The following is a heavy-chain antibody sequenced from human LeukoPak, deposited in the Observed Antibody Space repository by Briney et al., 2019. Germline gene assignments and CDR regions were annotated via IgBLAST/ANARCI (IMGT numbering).Heavy chain of an antibody. CDR2: INHSGST. CDR3: ARGPGGYCSGGSCYGNAFDI. CDR1: GGSFSGYY. Sequence: SETLSLTCAVYGGSFSGYYWSWIRQPPGKGLEWIWEINHSGSTNYNPSLKSRVTISVDTSKNQLSLKLSSVTAADTAVYYCARGPGGYCSGGSCYGNAFDIWGQGTMVTVSS. D-gene: IGHD2-15*01. J-gene: IGHJ3*02. V-gene: IGHV4-34*01.